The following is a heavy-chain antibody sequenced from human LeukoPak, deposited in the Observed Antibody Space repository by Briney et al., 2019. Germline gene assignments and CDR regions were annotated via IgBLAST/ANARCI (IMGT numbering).Heavy chain of an antibody. Sequence: GGSLRLSCAVSGFSFHNYWMSWVRQAPGKGLEWVATIKEDGSEKYYVDSVKGRFTISRDNAKNSLYLQMNSLRAEDTAVYYCARAPAYSGSYYYYYGMDVWGQGTTVTVSS. CDR3: ARAPAYSGSYYYYYGMDV. V-gene: IGHV3-7*01. J-gene: IGHJ6*02. CDR1: GFSFHNYW. CDR2: IKEDGSEK. D-gene: IGHD1-26*01.